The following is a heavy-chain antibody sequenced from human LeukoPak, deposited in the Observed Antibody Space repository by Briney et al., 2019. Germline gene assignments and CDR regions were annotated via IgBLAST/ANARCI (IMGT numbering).Heavy chain of an antibody. CDR3: ARDSGTPANYYGSGSYYNDY. CDR2: ISSSGSTI. D-gene: IGHD3-10*01. CDR1: GFTFSDYY. J-gene: IGHJ4*02. V-gene: IGHV3-11*01. Sequence: GSLRLSCAASGFTFSDYYMSWIRQAPGKGLEWVSYISSSGSTIYYADPVKGRFTISRDNAKNSLYLQMNSLRAEDTAVYYCARDSGTPANYYGSGSYYNDYWGQGTLVTVSS.